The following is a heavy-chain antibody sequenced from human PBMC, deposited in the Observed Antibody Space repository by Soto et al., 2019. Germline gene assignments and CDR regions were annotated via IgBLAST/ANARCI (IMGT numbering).Heavy chain of an antibody. CDR1: GGTFSSYA. V-gene: IGHV1-69*13. Sequence: ASVKVSCKASGGTFSSYAISWVRQAPGQGLEWMGGIIPIFGTANYAQKFQGRVTITADESTSTAYMELSSLRSEDTAVYYCARAKKTMITFGGVIVHPLDYWGQGTLVTVSS. CDR3: ARAKKTMITFGGVIVHPLDY. CDR2: IIPIFGTA. D-gene: IGHD3-16*02. J-gene: IGHJ4*02.